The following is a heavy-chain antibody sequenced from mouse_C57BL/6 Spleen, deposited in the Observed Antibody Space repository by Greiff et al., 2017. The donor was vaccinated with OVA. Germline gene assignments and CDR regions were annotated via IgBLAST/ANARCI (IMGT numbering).Heavy chain of an antibody. CDR2: IDPSDSET. Sequence: VQLQQPGAELVRPGSSVKLSCKASGYTFTSYWMHWVKQRPIQGLEWIGNIDPSDSETHYNHKFKDKATLTVDKSSSTAYMQLSSLTSEDSAVYYCARSRDYYGSRYYFDYWGQGTTLTVSS. D-gene: IGHD1-1*01. J-gene: IGHJ2*01. CDR3: ARSRDYYGSRYYFDY. V-gene: IGHV1-52*01. CDR1: GYTFTSYW.